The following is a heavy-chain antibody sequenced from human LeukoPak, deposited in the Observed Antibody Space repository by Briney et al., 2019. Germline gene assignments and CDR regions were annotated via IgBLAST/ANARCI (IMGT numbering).Heavy chain of an antibody. CDR3: AKDLDGKYTFDY. V-gene: IGHV3-30*02. Sequence: GGALRLSCAASGFTFSGHGMHWVRQAPGPGLEWVCFIYHDANTKFYADSVKGRFTISRDNSQNTMYLQMSSLRGEDTAVYYCAKDLDGKYTFDYWGQGTLVTVSS. CDR2: IYHDANTK. CDR1: GFTFSGHG. D-gene: IGHD1-1*01. J-gene: IGHJ4*02.